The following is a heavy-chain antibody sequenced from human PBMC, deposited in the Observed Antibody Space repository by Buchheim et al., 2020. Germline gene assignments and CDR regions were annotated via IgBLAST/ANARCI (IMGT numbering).Heavy chain of an antibody. V-gene: IGHV3-7*02. J-gene: IGHJ4*02. CDR1: GFTFSSYW. CDR2: VNEDGSSR. D-gene: IGHD1-26*01. Sequence: EVKLVQSGGALVQPGESLRLSCAASGFTFSSYWMMWVRQTPAKGLEWVANVNEDGSSRYYVDFVRGRFTISRDNAENSLYLKMNNLRADDTALYYCATKMGDYWGQGTL. CDR3: ATKMGDY.